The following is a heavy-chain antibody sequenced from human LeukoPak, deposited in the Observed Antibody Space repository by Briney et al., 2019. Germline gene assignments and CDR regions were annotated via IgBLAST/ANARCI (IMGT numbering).Heavy chain of an antibody. J-gene: IGHJ3*02. Sequence: SETLSLTCTVSGGSISSSIYYWGWIRQSPGKGLEWIGSIYYSGSTYYNPSLKSRVTLSVDTSKNQYSLKVTSVTAADTAVYYCARDGRYHPTSAFDIWGQGTMVTVSS. V-gene: IGHV4-39*07. D-gene: IGHD1-1*01. CDR2: IYYSGST. CDR1: GGSISSSIYY. CDR3: ARDGRYHPTSAFDI.